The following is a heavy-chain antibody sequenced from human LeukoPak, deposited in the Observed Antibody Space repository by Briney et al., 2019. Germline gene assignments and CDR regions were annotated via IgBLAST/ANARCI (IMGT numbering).Heavy chain of an antibody. J-gene: IGHJ6*02. Sequence: SQTLSLTCAISGDSVSSNSAAWNWIRQSPSRGLEWLGRTYYRSKWYNDYAVSVKSRITINPDTSKNQFSLQLNSVTPEDTAVYYCARVRYDFWSGDYYCYGMDVWGQGTTVTVSS. CDR2: TYYRSKWYN. D-gene: IGHD3-3*01. V-gene: IGHV6-1*01. CDR1: GDSVSSNSAA. CDR3: ARVRYDFWSGDYYCYGMDV.